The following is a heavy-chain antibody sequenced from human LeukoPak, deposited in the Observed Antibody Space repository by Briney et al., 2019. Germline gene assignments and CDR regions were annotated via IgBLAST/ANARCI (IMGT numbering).Heavy chain of an antibody. D-gene: IGHD6-19*01. J-gene: IGHJ4*02. CDR3: ARSHSSGWNDY. CDR2: INPNSGGT. Sequence: ASVKVSCKASGYTFTGYYMHWVRQAPGQGLEWMGWINPNSGGTNYAQKFQGRVTITSDTSTSTVYMELNNLRSEDTAVYYCARSHSSGWNDYWGQGTLVTVSS. CDR1: GYTFTGYY. V-gene: IGHV1-2*02.